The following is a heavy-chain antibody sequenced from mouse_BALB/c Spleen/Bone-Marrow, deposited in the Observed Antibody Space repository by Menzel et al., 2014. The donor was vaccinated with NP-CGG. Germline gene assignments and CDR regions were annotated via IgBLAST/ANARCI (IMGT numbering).Heavy chain of an antibody. D-gene: IGHD2-1*01. CDR2: IRNKANGYTT. CDR1: GFTFTDYY. V-gene: IGHV7-3*02. CDR3: ARDTGNYVRFAY. J-gene: IGHJ3*01. Sequence: EVHLVESGGGLVQPGGSLRLSCATSGFTFTDYYMSWVRQPPGKALEWLGFIRNKANGYTTEYGASVKGRFTISRDNSQSILYLQMNTLRAEDSATYYCARDTGNYVRFAYWGQGTLVTVSA.